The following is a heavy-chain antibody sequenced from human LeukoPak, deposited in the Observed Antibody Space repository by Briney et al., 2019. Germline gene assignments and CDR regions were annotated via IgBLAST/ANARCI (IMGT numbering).Heavy chain of an antibody. Sequence: PGGSLRLSCAASGFTFSSYATSWVRQAPGKGLEWVATVSGSGGSTYYADSVKGRFTISRDNSKNTLYLQMNSLRAEDTAVYYCARARFSSGYRAFDIWGQGTMVTVSS. CDR1: GFTFSSYA. D-gene: IGHD6-19*01. J-gene: IGHJ3*02. V-gene: IGHV3-23*01. CDR3: ARARFSSGYRAFDI. CDR2: VSGSGGST.